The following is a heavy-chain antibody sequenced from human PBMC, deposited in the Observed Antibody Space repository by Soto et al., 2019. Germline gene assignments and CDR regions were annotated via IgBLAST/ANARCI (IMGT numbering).Heavy chain of an antibody. V-gene: IGHV4-61*01. CDR2: IYYSGST. CDR3: ARDIQIAAAGTYYYYGMDV. D-gene: IGHD6-13*01. J-gene: IGHJ6*02. Sequence: SETLSLTCTVSGGSVSSGSYYWSWIRQPPGKGLEWIGYIYYSGSTNYNPSLKSRVTISVDTSKNQFSLKLSSVTAADAAVYYCARDIQIAAAGTYYYYGMDVWGQGTTVTVSS. CDR1: GGSVSSGSYY.